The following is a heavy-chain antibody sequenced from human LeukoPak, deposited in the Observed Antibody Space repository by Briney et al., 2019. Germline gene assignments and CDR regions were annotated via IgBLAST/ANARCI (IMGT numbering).Heavy chain of an antibody. D-gene: IGHD5-18*01. CDR3: AKRIQSAMAMGY. CDR1: GFTFSRYA. J-gene: IGHJ4*02. CDR2: ISGSGGST. V-gene: IGHV3-23*01. Sequence: GGSLRLSCAASGFTFSRYAMTWVRQAPGKGLEWVSAISGSGGSTYYADSVKGRFTISRDNSKNTLYLQMNSLRAEDTAVYYCAKRIQSAMAMGYWGQGTLVTVSS.